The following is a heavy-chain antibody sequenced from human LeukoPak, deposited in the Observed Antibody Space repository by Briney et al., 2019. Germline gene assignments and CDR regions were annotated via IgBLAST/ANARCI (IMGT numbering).Heavy chain of an antibody. J-gene: IGHJ5*02. CDR3: ARTTKGYCSGGSCLLDWFDP. V-gene: IGHV4-34*01. CDR1: GGSFSGYY. Sequence: SETLSLTCAVYGGSFSGYYWSWIRQPPGKGLEWIGEINHSGSTNYNPSLKSRVTISVGTSKNQFSLKLSSVTAADTAVYYCARTTKGYCSGGSCLLDWFDPWGQGTLVTVSS. D-gene: IGHD2-15*01. CDR2: INHSGST.